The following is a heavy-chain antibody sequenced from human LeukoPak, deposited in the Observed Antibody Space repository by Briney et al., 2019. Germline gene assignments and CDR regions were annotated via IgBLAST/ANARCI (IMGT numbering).Heavy chain of an antibody. CDR2: ISYDGSNK. V-gene: IGHV3-30-3*01. J-gene: IGHJ4*02. CDR3: ARDEDTAGTLDY. D-gene: IGHD5-18*01. Sequence: SCKASGYTFTSYAMHWVRQAPGKGLEWVAVISYDGSNKYYADSVKGRFTISRDNSKNTLYLQMNSLRAEDTAVYYCARDEDTAGTLDYWGQGTLVTVSS. CDR1: GYTFTSYA.